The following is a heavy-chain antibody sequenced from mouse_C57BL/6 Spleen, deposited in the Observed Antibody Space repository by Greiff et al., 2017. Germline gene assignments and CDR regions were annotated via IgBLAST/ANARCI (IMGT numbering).Heavy chain of an antibody. V-gene: IGHV1-81*01. CDR3: ARLGSSGPFDY. J-gene: IGHJ2*01. CDR1: GYTFTSYG. D-gene: IGHD3-2*02. Sequence: LQESGAELARPGASVKLSCKASGYTFTSYGISWVKQRTGQGLEWIGEIYPRSGNTYYNEKFKGKATLTADKSSSTAYMELRSLTSEDSAVYFCARLGSSGPFDYWGQGTTLTVSS. CDR2: IYPRSGNT.